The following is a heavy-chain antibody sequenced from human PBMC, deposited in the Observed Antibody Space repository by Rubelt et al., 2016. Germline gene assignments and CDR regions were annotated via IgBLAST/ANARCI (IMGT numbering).Heavy chain of an antibody. D-gene: IGHD5-12*01. Sequence: EVQLVESGGGLVQPGGSLRLSCAASGFSFNIYEMNWVRQAPGKVLVWVSYITASGGARYYAEAVKGRFTDSRDHAKNLLYLQMNNLTDDDTALSSCVRDENGVGGSPWGQGTLVTVSS. J-gene: IGHJ5*02. CDR3: VRDENGVGGSP. V-gene: IGHV3-48*03. CDR2: ITASGGAR. CDR1: GFSFNIYE.